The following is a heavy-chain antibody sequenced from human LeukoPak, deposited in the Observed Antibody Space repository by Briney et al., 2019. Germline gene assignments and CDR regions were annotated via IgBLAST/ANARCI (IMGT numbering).Heavy chain of an antibody. Sequence: GRSLRLSCAASVFIFSNALMSWVRHAPGKGLEWVGRIKSKPDGGTRDYAAPVKGRFSISSDEPKHTLYLQMNSLKTEYTAVYYCTTELVGSRSYYYGMDVWGQGTAVTVSS. CDR1: VFIFSNAL. J-gene: IGHJ6*02. V-gene: IGHV3-15*01. D-gene: IGHD2-15*01. CDR3: TTELVGSRSYYYGMDV. CDR2: IKSKPDGGTR.